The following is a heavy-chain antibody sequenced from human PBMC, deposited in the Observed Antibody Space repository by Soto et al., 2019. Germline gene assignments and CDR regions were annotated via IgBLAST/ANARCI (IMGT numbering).Heavy chain of an antibody. V-gene: IGHV4-34*01. CDR3: ARGSVDTVDSSGFYEY. CDR1: GGSFSSYY. D-gene: IGHD3-22*01. Sequence: SETLSLTCAVYGGSFSSYYWSWIRQPPGKGLEWIGEINHSGGTSYNPSLKSRVTISVDTSKSQFSLKLTSVTAADRAVYYCARGSVDTVDSSGFYEYWGRGTPVTVSS. CDR2: INHSGGT. J-gene: IGHJ4*02.